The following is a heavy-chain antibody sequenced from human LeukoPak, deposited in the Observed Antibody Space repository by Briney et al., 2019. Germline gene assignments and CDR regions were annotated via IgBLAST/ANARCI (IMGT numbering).Heavy chain of an antibody. CDR1: EFTFSTYS. J-gene: IGHJ4*02. CDR3: AGGATVVTLDY. V-gene: IGHV3-66*02. CDR2: VYSSGSV. Sequence: GSLRLSCAASEFTFSTYSMNWVRQAPGKGLEWVSVVYSSGSVSYADSVKGRFTISRDSSKNTVNLQMNSLRLEDTAVYYCAGGATVVTLDYWGQGNLVTVSS. D-gene: IGHD4-23*01.